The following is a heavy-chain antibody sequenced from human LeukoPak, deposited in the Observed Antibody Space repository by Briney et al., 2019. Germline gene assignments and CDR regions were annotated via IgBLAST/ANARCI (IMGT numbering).Heavy chain of an antibody. CDR1: GGTFSSYA. CDR3: AVRLAARPFHYYYYYMDV. V-gene: IGHV1-69*13. Sequence: SVKVSCKXSGGTFSSYAISWVRQAPGQGLEWMGGIIPIFGTANYAQKFQGRVTITADESTSTAYMELSSLRSEDTAVYYCAVRLAARPFHYYYYYMDVWGKGTTVTVSS. CDR2: IIPIFGTA. J-gene: IGHJ6*03. D-gene: IGHD6-6*01.